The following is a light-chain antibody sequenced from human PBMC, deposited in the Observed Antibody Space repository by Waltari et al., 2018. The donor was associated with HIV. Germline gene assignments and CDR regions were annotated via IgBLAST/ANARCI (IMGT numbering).Light chain of an antibody. CDR1: RRNVGSYNL. CDR2: EVS. V-gene: IGLV2-23*02. Sequence: QSALTQPAPVSGSPGQSITISCTGTRRNVGSYNLVSWYQQHPGIAPKLMIYEVSKRPSGVSNRFSGSKSGNTASLTISGLQAEDEADYYCCSYTGTNPFLLFGGGTKLTVL. J-gene: IGLJ2*01. CDR3: CSYTGTNPFLL.